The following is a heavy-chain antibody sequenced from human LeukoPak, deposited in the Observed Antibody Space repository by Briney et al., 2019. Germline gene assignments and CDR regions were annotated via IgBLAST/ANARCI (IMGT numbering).Heavy chain of an antibody. CDR1: GGSISSGGYY. V-gene: IGHV4-30-2*01. CDR2: IYHSGST. CDR3: ARGIAARPGWFDP. J-gene: IGHJ5*02. D-gene: IGHD6-6*01. Sequence: SETLSLTCTVSGGSISSGGYYWSWIRQPPGKGLEWIGYIYHSGSTYYNPSLKSRVTISVDRSKNQFSLKLSSVTAADTAVYYCARGIAARPGWFDPWGQGTLVTVSS.